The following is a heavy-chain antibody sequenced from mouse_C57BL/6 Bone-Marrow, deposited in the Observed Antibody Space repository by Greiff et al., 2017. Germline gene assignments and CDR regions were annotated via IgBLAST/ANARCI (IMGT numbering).Heavy chain of an antibody. Sequence: EVMLVESGPGLAKPSQTLSLTCSVTGYSITSDYWNLIRKFPGNKLEYMGYISYSGSTYYNPSLKSRISITRDTSKNQYYLQLNSVTTEDTATYYCARYPLRWSYWYFDVWGTGTTVTVSS. J-gene: IGHJ1*03. CDR3: ARYPLRWSYWYFDV. D-gene: IGHD1-1*01. CDR2: ISYSGST. V-gene: IGHV3-8*01. CDR1: GYSITSDY.